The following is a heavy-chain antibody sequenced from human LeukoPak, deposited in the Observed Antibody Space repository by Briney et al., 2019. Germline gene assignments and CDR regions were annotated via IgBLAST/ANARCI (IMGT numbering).Heavy chain of an antibody. D-gene: IGHD6-13*01. CDR1: GFTFSSYA. CDR3: AKAPYSSSWYRPPYFDY. J-gene: IGHJ4*02. V-gene: IGHV3-23*01. Sequence: PGGSLRLSGAASGFTFSSYAMSWVRQAPGKGLEWVSAISGSGGSTYYADSVKGRFTISRDNSKNTLYLQMNSLRAEDTAVYYCAKAPYSSSWYRPPYFDYWGQGTLVTVSS. CDR2: ISGSGGST.